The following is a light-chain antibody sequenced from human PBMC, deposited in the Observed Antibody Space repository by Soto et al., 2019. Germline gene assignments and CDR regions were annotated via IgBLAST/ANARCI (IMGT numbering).Light chain of an antibody. J-gene: IGKJ4*01. CDR3: QQSYSPLT. Sequence: DIQMTQSPSSLSASVGDRVTITCRASQSISSYLNWYQQKPGKAPKLLIYAASSLQSGVPSRFSGSGSGTYFTLTSSSLQPEDFATYYCQQSYSPLTFGGGTKVEIK. CDR2: AAS. V-gene: IGKV1-39*01. CDR1: QSISSY.